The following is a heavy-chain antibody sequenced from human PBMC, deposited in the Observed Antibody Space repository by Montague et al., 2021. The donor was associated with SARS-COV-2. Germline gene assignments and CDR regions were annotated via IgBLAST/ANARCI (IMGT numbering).Heavy chain of an antibody. J-gene: IGHJ4*02. CDR1: GFTFSSHW. CDR3: ARGLSLDY. V-gene: IGHV3-7*03. CDR2: IKEDGSER. Sequence: SLRLSCAASGFTFSSHWMTWVRQAPGKGLEWVANIKEDGSERCCVDSVKGRFTISRDNAKNSLYLQMSSLSVEDTAVYYCARGLSLDYWGQGTLVTVSS. D-gene: IGHD4/OR15-4a*01.